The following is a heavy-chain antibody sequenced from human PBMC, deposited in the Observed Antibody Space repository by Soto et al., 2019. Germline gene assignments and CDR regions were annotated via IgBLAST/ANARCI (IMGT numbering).Heavy chain of an antibody. D-gene: IGHD5-18*01. CDR3: ARGLDTAMAYYYYYGMDV. V-gene: IGHV3-48*01. J-gene: IGHJ6*02. CDR1: GFTFSTYI. Sequence: GSLRLSCAASGFTFSTYIMNWVRQAPGKGLEWVSYISDSSSTIYYADSVKGRFTISRDNSKNTLYLQMNSLRAEDTAVYYCARGLDTAMAYYYYYGMDVWGQGTTVTVSS. CDR2: ISDSSSTI.